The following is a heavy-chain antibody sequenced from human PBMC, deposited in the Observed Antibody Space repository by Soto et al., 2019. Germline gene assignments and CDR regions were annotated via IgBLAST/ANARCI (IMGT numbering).Heavy chain of an antibody. J-gene: IGHJ6*02. CDR3: ARGDREDILVVVGARPGEYGIDI. D-gene: IGHD2-15*01. CDR2: IAYDGSNA. CDR1: GFTFRNHA. Sequence: VQLVESGGGVVQPGGSLRLSCAASGFTFRNHAMHWFRQAPGKGLECLAVIAYDGSNAFYRDSVKGRFTISRDNSKNTLYLHMNSLRSEDTGVYYCARGDREDILVVVGARPGEYGIDIWGQGTTVTVSS. V-gene: IGHV3-30-3*01.